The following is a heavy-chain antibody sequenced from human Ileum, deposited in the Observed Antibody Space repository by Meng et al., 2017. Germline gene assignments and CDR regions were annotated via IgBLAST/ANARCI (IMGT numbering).Heavy chain of an antibody. J-gene: IGHJ4*02. CDR1: GFNFSDFY. Sequence: QVQLAESGGALVNPGGSLRLSCAASGFNFSDFYTGWVRQAPGKGLEFIAYISAIGNTYFADSFLGRVTVSRDSAQKVLYLQMTRMRAEDTAVYYCAKSPRGIDFDDWGQGILVTVSS. V-gene: IGHV3-11*01. CDR2: ISAIGNT. CDR3: AKSPRGIDFDD. D-gene: IGHD3-10*01.